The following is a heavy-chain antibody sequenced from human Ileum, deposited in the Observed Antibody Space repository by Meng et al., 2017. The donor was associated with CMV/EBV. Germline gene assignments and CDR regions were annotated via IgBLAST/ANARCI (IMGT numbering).Heavy chain of an antibody. CDR2: INHSGST. Sequence: AVYGGSFSGDYWSWIRQPPGKGLEWIGEINHSGSTNYNPSLKSRVTISVDTSKNQFSLKLSSVTAADTAVYYCARATSGWYTNWFDPWGQGTLVTVSS. CDR3: ARATSGWYTNWFDP. D-gene: IGHD6-19*01. J-gene: IGHJ5*02. CDR1: GGSFSGDY. V-gene: IGHV4-34*01.